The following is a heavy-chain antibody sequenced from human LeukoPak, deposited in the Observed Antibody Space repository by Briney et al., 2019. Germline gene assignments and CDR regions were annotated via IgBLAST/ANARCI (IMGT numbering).Heavy chain of an antibody. Sequence: GGTLRLSCAASGFTFSSCGMSWVRQAPGKGLEWVSAISGSGGSTYYADSVKGRFTISRDNSKNTLYLQMNSLRAEDTAVYYCAANIAVGPSVGDWGQGTLVTVSS. CDR1: GFTFSSCG. J-gene: IGHJ4*02. CDR2: ISGSGGST. CDR3: AANIAVGPSVGD. D-gene: IGHD6-19*01. V-gene: IGHV3-23*01.